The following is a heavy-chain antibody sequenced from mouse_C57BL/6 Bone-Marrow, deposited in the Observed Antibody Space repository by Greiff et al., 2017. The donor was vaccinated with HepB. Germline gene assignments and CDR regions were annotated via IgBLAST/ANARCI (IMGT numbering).Heavy chain of an antibody. D-gene: IGHD2-4*01. V-gene: IGHV1-82*01. Sequence: QVQLKESGPELVKPGASVKISCKASGYAFSSSWMNWVKQRPGKGLEWIGRIYPGDGDTNYNGKFKGKATLTADKSSSTAYMQLSSLTSEDSAVYFCARAEDYDYWGQGTTLTVSS. J-gene: IGHJ2*01. CDR3: ARAEDYDY. CDR1: GYAFSSSW. CDR2: IYPGDGDT.